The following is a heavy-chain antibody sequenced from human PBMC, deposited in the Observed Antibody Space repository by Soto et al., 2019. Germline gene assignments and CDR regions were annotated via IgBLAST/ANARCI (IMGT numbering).Heavy chain of an antibody. CDR1: GFTFSRYG. Sequence: QVQLVESGGGVVQPGRSLRLSCAASGFTFSRYGMHWVRQAPGKGLEWVAVILDDGSDQNYVDSVTGRFTISRDNSKNSLYLQMNSLRAEDTAVYYCARADDYGDNGFEYWGQGTLVTVSS. V-gene: IGHV3-33*01. CDR2: ILDDGSDQ. D-gene: IGHD4-17*01. CDR3: ARADDYGDNGFEY. J-gene: IGHJ4*02.